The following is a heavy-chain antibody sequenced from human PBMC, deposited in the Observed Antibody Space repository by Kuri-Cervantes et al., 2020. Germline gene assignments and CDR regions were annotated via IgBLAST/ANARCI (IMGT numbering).Heavy chain of an antibody. D-gene: IGHD4-23*01. V-gene: IGHV4-61*01. CDR1: GGSVSSGSYY. CDR3: ARHDYGGSKDFDY. CDR2: IYYSGST. J-gene: IGHJ4*02. Sequence: SETLSLTCTVSGGSVSSGSYYWSWIRQPPGKGLEWIGYIYYSGSTNYNPSLKSRVTISVDTSKNQFSLKLSSVTAADTAVYYCARHDYGGSKDFDYWGQGTLVTVSS.